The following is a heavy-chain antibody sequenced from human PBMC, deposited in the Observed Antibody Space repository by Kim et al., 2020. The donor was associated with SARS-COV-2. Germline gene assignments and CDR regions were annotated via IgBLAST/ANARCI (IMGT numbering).Heavy chain of an antibody. J-gene: IGHJ4*01. Sequence: DSAKGRFTISKDRAKNSLYLQMDSLRAEDSALYYCARNKRSAWSYSTTDYWGRGTLVTVSS. D-gene: IGHD6-19*01. CDR3: ARNKRSAWSYSTTDY. V-gene: IGHV3-9*01.